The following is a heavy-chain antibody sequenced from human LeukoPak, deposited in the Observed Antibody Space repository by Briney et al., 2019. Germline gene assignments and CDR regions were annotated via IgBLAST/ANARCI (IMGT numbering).Heavy chain of an antibody. CDR2: ISSSGGST. CDR1: GFTFSSYA. Sequence: GSLRLSCAASGFTFSSYAMSWVRQAPGKGLEWVSAISSSGGSTYYADSVKGRFTISRDNSKNTLYLQMNSLRAEDTAVYYCAKVAARAVVVPAAAGYWGQGTLVTVSS. V-gene: IGHV3-23*01. CDR3: AKVAARAVVVPAAAGY. D-gene: IGHD2-2*01. J-gene: IGHJ4*02.